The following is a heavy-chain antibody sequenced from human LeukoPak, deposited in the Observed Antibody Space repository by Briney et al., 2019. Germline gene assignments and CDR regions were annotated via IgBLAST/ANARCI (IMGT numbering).Heavy chain of an antibody. J-gene: IGHJ5*02. CDR1: GFTFNNYG. Sequence: GGSLRLSCAPSGFTFNNYGMHWVRQAPGKGLEWVGRIKSKTDGGTTDYAAPVKGRFTISRDDSKNTLYLQMNSLKTEDTAVYYCTTDAIFGDNWFDPWGQGTLVTVSS. V-gene: IGHV3-15*01. CDR2: IKSKTDGGTT. D-gene: IGHD3-3*01. CDR3: TTDAIFGDNWFDP.